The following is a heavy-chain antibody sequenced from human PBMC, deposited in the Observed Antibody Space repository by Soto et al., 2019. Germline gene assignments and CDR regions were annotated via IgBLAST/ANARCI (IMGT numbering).Heavy chain of an antibody. Sequence: PSETLSLTCTVSGGSVSSGSYYWSWIRQPPGKGLEWIGYIYYSGSTNYNPSLKSRVTISVDTSKNQFSLKLSSVTAADTAVYYCARLVDSTISRWFDPWGQGTLVTVSS. CDR1: GGSVSSGSYY. CDR3: ARLVDSTISRWFDP. CDR2: IYYSGST. D-gene: IGHD3-10*01. J-gene: IGHJ5*02. V-gene: IGHV4-61*01.